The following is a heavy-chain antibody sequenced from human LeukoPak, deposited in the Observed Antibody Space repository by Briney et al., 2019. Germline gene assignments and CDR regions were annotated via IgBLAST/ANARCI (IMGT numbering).Heavy chain of an antibody. J-gene: IGHJ4*02. CDR2: IYVSGYT. V-gene: IGHV4-4*07. CDR3: ARNHSLTATYFDS. D-gene: IGHD5-18*01. CDR1: GDSISSYY. Sequence: PETLSLTCTVSGDSISSYYWSWIRQPAGKGLEWIGRIYVSGYTDYNPSLQTRVTMSVATSKNEFSLKVDTVTAADTAVYFCARNHSLTATYFDSWGQGILVTVSS.